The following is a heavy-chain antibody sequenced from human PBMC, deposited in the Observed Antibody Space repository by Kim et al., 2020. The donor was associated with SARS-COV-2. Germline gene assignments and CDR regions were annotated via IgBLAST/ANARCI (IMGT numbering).Heavy chain of an antibody. Sequence: SETLSLTCTVSGGSISSGSYYWSWIRQPAGKGLEWIGRIYTSGSTNYNPSLKSRVTISVDTSKNQFSLKLSSVTAADTAVYYCAACYDSSGYYYDFDYWGQGTLVTVSS. V-gene: IGHV4-61*02. CDR1: GGSISSGSYY. D-gene: IGHD3-22*01. CDR3: AACYDSSGYYYDFDY. J-gene: IGHJ4*02. CDR2: IYTSGST.